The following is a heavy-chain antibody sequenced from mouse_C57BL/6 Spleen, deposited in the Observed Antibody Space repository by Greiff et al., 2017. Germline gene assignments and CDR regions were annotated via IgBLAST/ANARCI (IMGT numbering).Heavy chain of an antibody. CDR2: IYPRSGNT. V-gene: IGHV1-81*01. D-gene: IGHD1-1*01. J-gene: IGHJ1*03. CDR1: GYTFTSYG. CDR3: AKDITTVVATGYFDV. Sequence: VQLQQSGAELARPGASVKLSCKASGYTFTSYGISWVKQRTGQGLEWIGEIYPRSGNTYYNEKFKGKATLTADKSSSTAYMEVRSLTSEDSAVYFCAKDITTVVATGYFDVWGTGTTVTVSS.